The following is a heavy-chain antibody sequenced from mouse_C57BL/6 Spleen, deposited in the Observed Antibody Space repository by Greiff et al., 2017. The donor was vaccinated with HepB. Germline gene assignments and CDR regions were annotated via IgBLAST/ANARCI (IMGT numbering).Heavy chain of an antibody. CDR3: ARHYGSSPFAY. D-gene: IGHD1-1*01. CDR1: GYSFTGYY. Sequence: VQLQHSGPELVKPGASVKISCKASGYSFTGYYMNWVKQSPEKSLEWIGEINPSTGGTTYNQKFKAKATLTVDKSSSIAYMQLKSLTSEDSAVYYCARHYGSSPFAYWGQGTLVTVSA. V-gene: IGHV1-42*01. J-gene: IGHJ3*01. CDR2: INPSTGGT.